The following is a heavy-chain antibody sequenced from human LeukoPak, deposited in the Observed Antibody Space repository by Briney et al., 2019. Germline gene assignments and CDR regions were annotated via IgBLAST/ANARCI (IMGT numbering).Heavy chain of an antibody. J-gene: IGHJ4*02. CDR3: ARDRCSSTSCYHDY. CDR2: IYYSGST. V-gene: IGHV4-59*01. D-gene: IGHD2-2*01. CDR1: GGSISSYY. Sequence: PSETPSLTCTVSGGSISSYYWSWIRQPPGKGLEWIGYIYYSGSTNYNPSLKSRVTISVDTSKNQFSLKLSSVTAADTAVYYCARDRCSSTSCYHDYWGQGTLVTVSS.